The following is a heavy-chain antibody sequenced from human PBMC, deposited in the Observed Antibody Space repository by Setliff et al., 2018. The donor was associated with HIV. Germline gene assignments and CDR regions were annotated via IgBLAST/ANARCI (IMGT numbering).Heavy chain of an antibody. J-gene: IGHJ3*01. Sequence: GGSLRLSCAASGFTFTDYAMTWVRQAPGKGLEWVSGISGSGDTIYYADSVKGRFTISRDNSKNILSLQMNSLRAEDTAVYYCAKPANGSWGQGTMVTVSS. V-gene: IGHV3-23*01. CDR1: GFTFTDYA. CDR3: AKPANGS. CDR2: ISGSGDTI.